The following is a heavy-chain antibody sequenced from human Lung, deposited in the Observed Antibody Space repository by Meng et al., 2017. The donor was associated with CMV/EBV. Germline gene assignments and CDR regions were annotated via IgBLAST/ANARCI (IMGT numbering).Heavy chain of an antibody. Sequence: SEVKRHGASVKVSFKASVYTFPRYDINWVRQATGQGLEWMGWMNPNSGNTGYAQKFQGRVTMTRNTSISTASMELSSLGSEDTAVYYCARGYCSGGSCPVFDPWGQGTLVTVSS. D-gene: IGHD2-15*01. CDR2: MNPNSGNT. CDR3: ARGYCSGGSCPVFDP. J-gene: IGHJ5*02. V-gene: IGHV1-8*01. CDR1: VYTFPRYD.